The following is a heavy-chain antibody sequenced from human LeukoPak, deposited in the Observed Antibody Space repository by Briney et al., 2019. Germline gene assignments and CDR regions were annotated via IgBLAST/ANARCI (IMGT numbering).Heavy chain of an antibody. CDR1: GGTFSSYT. J-gene: IGHJ3*02. V-gene: IGHV1-69*02. Sequence: GASVKVSCKASGGTFSSYTISWVRQAPGHGLEWMGRIIPILGIANYAQKFQGRVTITADKSTSTAYMELSSLRSEDTAVYYCARGPSSGAIDIWGQGTMVTVSS. CDR3: ARGPSSGAIDI. CDR2: IIPILGIA. D-gene: IGHD6-6*01.